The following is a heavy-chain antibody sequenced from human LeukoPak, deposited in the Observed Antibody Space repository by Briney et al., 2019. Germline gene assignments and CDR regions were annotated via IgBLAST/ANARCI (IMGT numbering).Heavy chain of an antibody. CDR2: INHSGST. V-gene: IGHV4-34*01. J-gene: IGHJ5*02. CDR3: ASIVVPGNWFDP. CDR1: GGSFSGYY. Sequence: SETLSLTCAVYGGSFSGYYWSWIRQPPGKGLEWIGEINHSGSTNYNPSLKSRVTISVDTSKNQFSLKPSSVTAADTAVYYCASIVVPGNWFDPWGQGTLVTVSS. D-gene: IGHD2-2*01.